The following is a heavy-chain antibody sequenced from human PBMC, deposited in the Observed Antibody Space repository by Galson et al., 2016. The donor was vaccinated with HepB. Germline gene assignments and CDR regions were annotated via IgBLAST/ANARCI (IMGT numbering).Heavy chain of an antibody. CDR3: AREYWTYYYDSSGYYFDY. CDR2: INAGNGNT. J-gene: IGHJ4*02. Sequence: SVKVSCKASGYTFTSYVIHWVRQAPGQRLEWMGWINAGNGNTKYSQKFQGRVTITRDTSASTAYMELSSLGSEDTAVYYCAREYWTYYYDSSGYYFDYWGQGTLVTVSS. D-gene: IGHD3-22*01. V-gene: IGHV1-3*01. CDR1: GYTFTSYV.